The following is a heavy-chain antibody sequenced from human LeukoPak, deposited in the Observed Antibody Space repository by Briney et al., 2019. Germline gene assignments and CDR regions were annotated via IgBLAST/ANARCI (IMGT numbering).Heavy chain of an antibody. CDR1: GGSIRTNY. CDR3: ARDSYDYDSHFEDVFDS. Sequence: SETLSLTCTVSGGSIRTNYWSWIRQAPGKGLEWIGYAHSRGHTRSNPSLESRVTISVDVSNNHLSLRLTSVTAADTAVYYCARDSYDYDSHFEDVFDSWGQGTMVTVSS. V-gene: IGHV4-59*01. CDR2: AHSRGHT. D-gene: IGHD5-18*01. J-gene: IGHJ3*01.